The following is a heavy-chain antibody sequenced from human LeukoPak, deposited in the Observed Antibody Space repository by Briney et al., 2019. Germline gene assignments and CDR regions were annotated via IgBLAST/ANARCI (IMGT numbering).Heavy chain of an antibody. Sequence: GGSLRLSCAASGFTFSSYAMSWVRQAPGKGLEWVSAISGSGGSTYYADSVKGRFTISRDNAKNSLYLQMNSLRAEDTAVYYCANPTPYSSGWYWGQGTLVTVSS. CDR1: GFTFSSYA. D-gene: IGHD6-19*01. V-gene: IGHV3-23*01. J-gene: IGHJ4*02. CDR2: ISGSGGST. CDR3: ANPTPYSSGWY.